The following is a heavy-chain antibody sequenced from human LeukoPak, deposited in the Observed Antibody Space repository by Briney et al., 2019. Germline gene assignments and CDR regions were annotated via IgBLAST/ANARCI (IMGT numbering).Heavy chain of an antibody. D-gene: IGHD3-22*01. CDR1: GYTFTGYY. CDR2: INPNSGGT. V-gene: IGHV1-2*02. J-gene: IGHJ4*02. Sequence: ASVKVSCKASGYTFTGYYMHWVRQAPGQGLEWMGWINPNSGGTNYAQKFQGRVTMTRDTSISTAYMELSRLRSDDTAVYYCAREGYYYDSSGYYYQAYYFDYWGQGTLVTVSS. CDR3: AREGYYYDSSGYYYQAYYFDY.